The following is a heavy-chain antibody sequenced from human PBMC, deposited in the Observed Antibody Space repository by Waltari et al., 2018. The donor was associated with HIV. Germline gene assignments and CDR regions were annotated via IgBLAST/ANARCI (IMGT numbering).Heavy chain of an antibody. D-gene: IGHD6-13*01. Sequence: EVQLVESGGGLVQPGGSLSLSCAASGFTFSNYWMHWARQAPGKGLVWVSRINSDGSSTNYAGSVKGRFTVSRDNAKNTLYLQMNSLRAEDTAVYYCARDLYSRNGDDYWGQGTLVTVSS. CDR2: INSDGSST. CDR3: ARDLYSRNGDDY. V-gene: IGHV3-74*01. J-gene: IGHJ4*02. CDR1: GFTFSNYW.